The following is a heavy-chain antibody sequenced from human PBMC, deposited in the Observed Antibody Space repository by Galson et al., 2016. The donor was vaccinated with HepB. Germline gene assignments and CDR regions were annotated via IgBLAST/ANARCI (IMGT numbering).Heavy chain of an antibody. J-gene: IGHJ4*02. D-gene: IGHD1-26*01. Sequence: SETLSLTCSVSGYSISSSYFWGWIRQPPEKGLEWIGSISHSGDTYYNPSVKSRVTMLVDTSKNQFSLKLSSVTAADTAAYYCARFGPSGSYFDYWGQGTLVTVSS. CDR1: GYSISSSYF. CDR3: ARFGPSGSYFDY. V-gene: IGHV4-38-2*01. CDR2: ISHSGDT.